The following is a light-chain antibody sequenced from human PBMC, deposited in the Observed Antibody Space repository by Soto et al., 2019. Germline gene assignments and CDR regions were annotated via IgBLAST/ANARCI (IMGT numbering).Light chain of an antibody. CDR1: QGISSA. V-gene: IGKV1D-13*01. Sequence: IQLTQSPSSLSASVGDRVTITCRASQGISSALAWYQQKPGKAPKLLIYDASSLESGVPSRFSGSGSGTDFTLTISSLQPEDFATYYCQQFNNPLTFGGGTKVEIK. CDR3: QQFNNPLT. J-gene: IGKJ4*01. CDR2: DAS.